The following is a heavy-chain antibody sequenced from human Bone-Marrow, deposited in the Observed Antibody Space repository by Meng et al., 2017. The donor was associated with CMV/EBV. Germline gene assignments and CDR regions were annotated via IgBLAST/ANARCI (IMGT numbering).Heavy chain of an antibody. Sequence: GESLKISCAASGFTFSNYAMHWVRQAPGKGLEWVAVISYDGSNKYYADSVKGRFTIARDNSKNTLYLQMNILRAEDTAVYYCAKGGIVVVIAIPNTEYFQHWGQGTLVTVSS. CDR2: ISYDGSNK. CDR3: AKGGIVVVIAIPNTEYFQH. V-gene: IGHV3-30-3*01. D-gene: IGHD2-21*01. J-gene: IGHJ1*01. CDR1: GFTFSNYA.